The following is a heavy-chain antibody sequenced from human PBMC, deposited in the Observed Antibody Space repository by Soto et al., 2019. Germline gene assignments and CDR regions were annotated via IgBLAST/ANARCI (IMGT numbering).Heavy chain of an antibody. CDR2: INPSGGST. D-gene: IGHD4-17*01. V-gene: IGHV1-46*03. CDR3: ARDEGATVTSDPYDY. J-gene: IGHJ4*02. CDR1: GYTFTSYY. Sequence: QVQLVQSGAEVKKPGASVKVSCKASGYTFTSYYMHWVRQAPGQGLEWMGIINPSGGSTSYAQKFQSRVTMTRDTSTSTVYMELSSLRSEDTAVYYCARDEGATVTSDPYDYWGQGTLVTVSS.